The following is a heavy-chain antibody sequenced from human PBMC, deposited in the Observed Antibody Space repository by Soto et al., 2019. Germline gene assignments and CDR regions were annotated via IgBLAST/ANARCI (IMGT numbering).Heavy chain of an antibody. CDR2: ITPIYPTT. CDR3: ARIPRDSFPTSDDLDS. CDR1: GGTFYTYT. D-gene: IGHD5-18*01. J-gene: IGHJ4*02. Sequence: QVQLVQSGAEVRKPGSSVQVSCKASGGTFYTYTFSWVRQAPGQGLEWMGSITPIYPTTNYAEKFQGRLTVTAVGSTNTAYMDLNSLTSEDTAVYYCARIPRDSFPTSDDLDSWGQGTLVTFSS. V-gene: IGHV1-69*15.